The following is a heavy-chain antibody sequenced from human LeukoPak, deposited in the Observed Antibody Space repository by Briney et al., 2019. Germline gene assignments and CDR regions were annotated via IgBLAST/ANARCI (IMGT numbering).Heavy chain of an antibody. CDR1: GFTFSNAW. Sequence: GGSLRLSCAASGFTFSNAWMNWVRHAPGKGLELVARIKTKTDGGTTAYAAPVKGRFTISRDESKNTVYLQMNSLKTEDTALYYCVSQWFDYWGQGTLVTVSS. V-gene: IGHV3-15*01. CDR2: IKTKTDGGTT. CDR3: VSQWFDY. J-gene: IGHJ4*02. D-gene: IGHD2-8*01.